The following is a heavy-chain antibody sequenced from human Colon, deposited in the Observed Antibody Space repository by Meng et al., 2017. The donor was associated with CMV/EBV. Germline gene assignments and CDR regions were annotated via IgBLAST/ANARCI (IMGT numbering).Heavy chain of an antibody. CDR2: IYAVGTP. CDR1: GCPIVSHY. D-gene: IGHD1-7*01. Sequence: LSCSASGCPIVSHYMAWVRQAPGKGLEWVSLIYAVGTPYYADSVKGRFTISRDNDRNIIDLQMSSLTADDTAIYYCVTGTTGYFDLWGQGTLVTVSS. J-gene: IGHJ4*02. CDR3: VTGTTGYFDL. V-gene: IGHV3-53*01.